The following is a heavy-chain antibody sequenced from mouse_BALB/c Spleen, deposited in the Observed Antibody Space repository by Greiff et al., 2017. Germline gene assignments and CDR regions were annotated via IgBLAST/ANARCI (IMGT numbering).Heavy chain of an antibody. D-gene: IGHD2-4*01. CDR3: VRGYDYPYYFDY. J-gene: IGHJ2*01. V-gene: IGHV2-9-2*01. CDR1: GFSLTSYD. Sequence: LVESGPGLVAPSQSLSITCTVSGFSLTSYDISWIRQPPGKGLEWLGVIWTGGGTNYNSAFMSRLSISKDNSKSQVFLKMNSLQTDDTAIYYCVRGYDYPYYFDYWGQGTTLTVSS. CDR2: IWTGGGT.